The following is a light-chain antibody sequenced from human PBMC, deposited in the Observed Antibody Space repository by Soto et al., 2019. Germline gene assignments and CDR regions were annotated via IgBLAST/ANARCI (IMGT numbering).Light chain of an antibody. V-gene: IGKV1-39*01. CDR2: AAS. Sequence: DIQMTQSPPSLSASVGDRVTITCRASQSISSYLNWYQQKPGKAPKLLIYAASSLQSGVPSRFSGSGSGTDFTLTISSLQPEDFATYYCQQSYSTPSITFGQGTRLE. CDR1: QSISSY. CDR3: QQSYSTPSIT. J-gene: IGKJ5*01.